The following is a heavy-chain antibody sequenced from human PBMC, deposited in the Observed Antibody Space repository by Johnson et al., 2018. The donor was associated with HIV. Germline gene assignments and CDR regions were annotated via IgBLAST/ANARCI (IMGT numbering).Heavy chain of an antibody. V-gene: IGHV3-33*06. CDR1: GFTFSSYG. CDR2: ICYDGSNK. Sequence: QVQLVESGGGVVQPGRSLRLSCAASGFTFSSYGMHWVRQAPGKGLEWVAVICYDGSNKYYADSVKGRFTVSRDNYKNTLYLQMNSLRGEDTAVYYCAKVHSSSSNGFDIWGQGTMVTVSS. J-gene: IGHJ3*02. D-gene: IGHD6-6*01. CDR3: AKVHSSSSNGFDI.